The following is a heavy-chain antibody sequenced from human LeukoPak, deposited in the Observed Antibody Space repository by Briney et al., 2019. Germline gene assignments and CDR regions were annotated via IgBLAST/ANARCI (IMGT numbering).Heavy chain of an antibody. D-gene: IGHD6-13*01. Sequence: GGSLRLSCAASGFTFNSYAMSWVRQAPGKGLEWVSGISGRGDSTYYADSVKGRFTISRDNSKNTLYLQMNSLRAEDTAVYYCAKDTDIGAAGYYFDYWGQGTLVTVSS. J-gene: IGHJ4*02. CDR1: GFTFNSYA. V-gene: IGHV3-23*01. CDR3: AKDTDIGAAGYYFDY. CDR2: ISGRGDST.